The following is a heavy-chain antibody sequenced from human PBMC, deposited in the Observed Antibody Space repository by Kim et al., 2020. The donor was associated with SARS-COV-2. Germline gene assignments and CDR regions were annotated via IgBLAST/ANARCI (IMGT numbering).Heavy chain of an antibody. D-gene: IGHD1-1*01. V-gene: IGHV4-39*01. J-gene: IGHJ4*02. Sequence: TPSLKSRVTISVDTSKNQFSLKLSSVTAADTAVYYCARLGQRLEQMGDYWGQGTLVTVSS. CDR3: ARLGQRLEQMGDY.